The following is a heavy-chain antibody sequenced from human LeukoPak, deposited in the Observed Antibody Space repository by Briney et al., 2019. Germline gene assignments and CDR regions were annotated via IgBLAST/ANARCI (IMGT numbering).Heavy chain of an antibody. CDR2: MKSTSTII. D-gene: IGHD4-11*01. Sequence: VGCLRLSCVASGLTFSGLRINWGGQAAGTGGGGGWCMKSTSTIIYYAASVKSRFTISRDNAKNSLYLQMNSLRVEDTAVYYCARGRGTEDYTQHSFDIWGQGTVVTVSS. CDR3: ARGRGTEDYTQHSFDI. CDR1: GLTFSGLR. J-gene: IGHJ3*02. V-gene: IGHV3-48*04.